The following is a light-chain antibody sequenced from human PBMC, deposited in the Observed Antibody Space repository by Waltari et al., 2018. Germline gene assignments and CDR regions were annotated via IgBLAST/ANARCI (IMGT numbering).Light chain of an antibody. V-gene: IGLV2-11*01. CDR3: WSYAGRNTYV. CDR1: SSDVGAYNY. Sequence: QSALTQPRSVSGSPGQSVAISCTGTSSDVGAYNYVFWYQQHSGEAHKLIIYDVIKRPSGVPDRFSGAKSGNMASLTISGLQAEDEADYYCWSYAGRNTYVFGAGTKVTVL. J-gene: IGLJ1*01. CDR2: DVI.